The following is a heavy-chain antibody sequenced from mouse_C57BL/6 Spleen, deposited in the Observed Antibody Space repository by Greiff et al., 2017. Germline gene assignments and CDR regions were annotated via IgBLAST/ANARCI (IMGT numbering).Heavy chain of an antibody. D-gene: IGHD2-12*01. CDR3: ARKGDYS. CDR2: INPGSGGT. Sequence: VQLQQSGAELVRPGTSVKVSCKASGYAFTNYLIEWVKQRPGQGLEWIGVINPGSGGTNYNEKFKGKATLTADKSSSTAYMQLSSLTSADSAVSFCARKGDYSWGQGTLVTVSA. V-gene: IGHV1-54*01. CDR1: GYAFTNYL. J-gene: IGHJ3*01.